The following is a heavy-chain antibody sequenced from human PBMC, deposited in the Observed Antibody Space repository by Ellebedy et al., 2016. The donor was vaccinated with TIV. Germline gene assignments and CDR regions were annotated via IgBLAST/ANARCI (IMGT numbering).Heavy chain of an antibody. CDR1: GFSFSDFY. Sequence: GGSLRLSCAASGFSFSDFYMTWVRQAPGKGLEWVSYISGSTSTIFYADSVKGRFTISRDNSKNTLYLQMNSLRAEDTAVYYCARDNVVISGGTDAFDIWGQGTMVTVSS. D-gene: IGHD3-22*01. CDR3: ARDNVVISGGTDAFDI. J-gene: IGHJ3*02. CDR2: ISGSTSTI. V-gene: IGHV3-11*04.